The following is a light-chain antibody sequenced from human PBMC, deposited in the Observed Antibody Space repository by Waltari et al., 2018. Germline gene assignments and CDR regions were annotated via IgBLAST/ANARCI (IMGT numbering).Light chain of an antibody. CDR3: CSDTNSSSYV. V-gene: IGLV2-14*03. CDR2: DVS. Sequence: QSALAQPASVSGSPGQSITISCTGSISDVGDFQHVSWYQHHPGKAPKLLIYDVSVRPAAVSIRFSGSKSGNTASLTISGLQPEDEADYYCCSDTNSSSYVFGGGTKVTVL. J-gene: IGLJ1*01. CDR1: ISDVGDFQH.